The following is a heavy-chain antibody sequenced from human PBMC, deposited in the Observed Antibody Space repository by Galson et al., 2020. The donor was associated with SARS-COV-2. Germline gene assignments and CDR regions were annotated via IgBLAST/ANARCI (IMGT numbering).Heavy chain of an antibody. J-gene: IGHJ4*02. V-gene: IGHV3-33*06. CDR1: GFTFSSYG. CDR2: IWYDGSNK. CDR3: AKELWFGELFFYFYY. D-gene: IGHD3-10*01. Sequence: SLRLSCAASGFTFSSYGMHWVRQAPGKGLEWVAVIWYDGSNKYYADSVKGRFTISRDNSKNTLYLQMNSLRAEDTAVYYCAKELWFGELFFYFYYWGQVTLVTVSS.